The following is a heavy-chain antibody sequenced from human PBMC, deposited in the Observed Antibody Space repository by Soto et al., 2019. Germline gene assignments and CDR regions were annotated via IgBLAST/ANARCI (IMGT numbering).Heavy chain of an antibody. J-gene: IGHJ4*02. CDR3: ASGIDVGSSGYYLAN. Sequence: QLQLQESGPGLVKPSETLSLTCTVSGGSIRSSTYYWGWIRQPPGKGLEWIVSRYDDASTFYNPSLKSRLTVSLATSKTQFSLRLPSVTAADTAVYYCASGIDVGSSGYYLANWGQGTLVTVSS. CDR1: GGSIRSSTYY. V-gene: IGHV4-39*01. CDR2: RYDDAST. D-gene: IGHD3-22*01.